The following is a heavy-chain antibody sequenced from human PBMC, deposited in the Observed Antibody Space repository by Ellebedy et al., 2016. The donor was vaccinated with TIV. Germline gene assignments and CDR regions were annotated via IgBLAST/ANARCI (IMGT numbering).Heavy chain of an antibody. CDR3: ARGDYGRWFDP. CDR1: GYTFTGYY. Sequence: ASVKVSXXASGYTFTGYYMHWVRQAPGQGLEWMGWINPNSGGTNYAQKFQGWVTMTRDTSISTAYMELSRLRSDDTAVYYCARGDYGRWFDPWGQGTLVTVSS. J-gene: IGHJ5*02. D-gene: IGHD4-17*01. V-gene: IGHV1-2*04. CDR2: INPNSGGT.